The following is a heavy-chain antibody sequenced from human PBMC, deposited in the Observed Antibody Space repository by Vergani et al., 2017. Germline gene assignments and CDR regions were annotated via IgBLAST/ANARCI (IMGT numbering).Heavy chain of an antibody. CDR1: GFTSSYYG. Sequence: QVHLVESGGGVVQAGRYLRLSCVVPGFTSSYYGLHWVRPASGKGLEWVVVISYDGTQKYYADSVKGRFTISSDNSKSTLYLQMNSLRTEDTAVYYCATKSCGTPGCQIGYFREWVQGTLVTVSS. CDR2: ISYDGTQK. V-gene: IGHV3-30*03. D-gene: IGHD1-1*01. CDR3: ATKSCGTPGCQIGYFRE. J-gene: IGHJ1*01.